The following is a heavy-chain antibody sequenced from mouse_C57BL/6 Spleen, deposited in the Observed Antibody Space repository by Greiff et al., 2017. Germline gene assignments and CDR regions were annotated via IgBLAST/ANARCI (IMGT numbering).Heavy chain of an antibody. CDR2: LWGDGGT. CDR3: AKRGNGNYEWAMDY. Sequence: VKLMESGPGLVAPSHCLSITCNVSGFSLTSYGVSWVRQPPGKGLEWLGVLWGDGGTNYHSPIISRLSIRKDNYKSQVFLKLNSLQTDDTATYYWAKRGNGNYEWAMDYWGQGTSVTVSS. V-gene: IGHV2-3*01. J-gene: IGHJ4*01. D-gene: IGHD2-1*01. CDR1: GFSLTSYG.